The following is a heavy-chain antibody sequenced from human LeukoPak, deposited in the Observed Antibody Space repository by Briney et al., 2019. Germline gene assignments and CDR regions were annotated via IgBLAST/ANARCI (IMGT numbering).Heavy chain of an antibody. Sequence: SETLSLTCTVSGGSISSSSYYWGWIRQPPGKGLEWIGSICYSGSTYYNPSLKSRVTISVDTSKNQFSLKLSSVTAADTAVYYCARRVVISPHNWFDPWGQGTLVTVSS. D-gene: IGHD3-3*01. J-gene: IGHJ5*02. CDR1: GGSISSSSYY. CDR2: ICYSGST. CDR3: ARRVVISPHNWFDP. V-gene: IGHV4-39*01.